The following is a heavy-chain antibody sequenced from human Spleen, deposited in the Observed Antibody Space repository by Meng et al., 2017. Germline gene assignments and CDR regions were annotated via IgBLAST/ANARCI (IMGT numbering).Heavy chain of an antibody. Sequence: ASVKVSCKPSGYNFPDYWLHWVRRAPGQGLEWMGRINPNSGDTQSAQKFQGRVTMTSDTSISTLYMELSRLTSDDTAVYYCSREDKWGQGTLVTVSS. J-gene: IGHJ4*02. CDR1: GYNFPDYW. CDR3: SREDK. CDR2: INPNSGDT. V-gene: IGHV1-2*06.